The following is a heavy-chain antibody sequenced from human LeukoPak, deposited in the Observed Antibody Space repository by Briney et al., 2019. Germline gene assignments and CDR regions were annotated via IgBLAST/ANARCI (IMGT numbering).Heavy chain of an antibody. CDR2: INTDGTTT. Sequence: GGSLRLSCVGSGFTFNNYWMLWVRQAPGKGLVWVSRINTDGTTTSYADSVKGRFTFSRDNAKNTLYLQMNSLRAEDTAVYYCTRYLSGGFDSWGQGTLVTLSS. V-gene: IGHV3-74*01. CDR3: TRYLSGGFDS. J-gene: IGHJ4*02. CDR1: GFTFNNYW. D-gene: IGHD2-15*01.